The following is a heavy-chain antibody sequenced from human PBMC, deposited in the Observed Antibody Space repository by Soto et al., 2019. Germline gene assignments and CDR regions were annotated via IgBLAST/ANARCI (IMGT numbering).Heavy chain of an antibody. CDR3: AKGRASDYPDCTQDY. CDR2: VSGSGDST. V-gene: IGHV3-23*01. J-gene: IGHJ4*02. CDR1: AFTFSSYA. D-gene: IGHD4-17*01. Sequence: EVQLLESGGGLAQPGGSLRLSCAASAFTFSSYAMSWVRQAPGKGLEWVSAVSGSGDSTYYADSVKGRFTISRDNSKNTLYLQMNSLRAEDTDVYYCAKGRASDYPDCTQDYWGQGTLVTVSS.